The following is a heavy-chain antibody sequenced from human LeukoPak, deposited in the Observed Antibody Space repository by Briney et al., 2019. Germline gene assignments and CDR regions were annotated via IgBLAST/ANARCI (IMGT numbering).Heavy chain of an antibody. J-gene: IGHJ4*02. D-gene: IGHD3-9*01. Sequence: SETLSLTCAVYGGSFSGYYWSWIRQPPGKGLEWIGEINHSGSTYYNPSLKSRVTISVDTSKNQFSLKLSSVTAADTAVYYCARHQTVGGLRYFDWLLGYYFDYWGQGTLVTVSS. V-gene: IGHV4-34*01. CDR1: GGSFSGYY. CDR2: INHSGST. CDR3: ARHQTVGGLRYFDWLLGYYFDY.